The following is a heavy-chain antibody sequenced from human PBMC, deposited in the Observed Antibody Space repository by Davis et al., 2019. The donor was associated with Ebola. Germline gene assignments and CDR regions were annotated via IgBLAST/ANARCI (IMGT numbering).Heavy chain of an antibody. CDR1: GFAFSSYA. V-gene: IGHV3-23*01. CDR2: ISGSGGTT. Sequence: GESLKISCAASGFAFSSYAMSWVRQAPGKGLEWVSAISGSGGTTFYADSVKGRFTISRDNAKNSLYLQMNSLRAEDTAVYYCARDGVPAAHDYWGQGTLVTVSS. J-gene: IGHJ4*02. D-gene: IGHD2-2*01. CDR3: ARDGVPAAHDY.